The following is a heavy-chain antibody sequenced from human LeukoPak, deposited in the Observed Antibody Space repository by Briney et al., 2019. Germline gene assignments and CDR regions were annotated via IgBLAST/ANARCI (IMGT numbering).Heavy chain of an antibody. CDR2: ISYDGSNK. CDR1: GFTFSSYG. J-gene: IGHJ4*02. V-gene: IGHV3-30*18. D-gene: IGHD3-10*01. CDR3: ANENYYGSGSYPDY. Sequence: GGSLRLSCAASGFTFSSYGMHWVRQAPGKGLEWVAVISYDGSNKYYADSVKGRFTISRDNSKNTLYLQMNSLRAEDTAVYYCANENYYGSGSYPDYWGQGTLVTVSS.